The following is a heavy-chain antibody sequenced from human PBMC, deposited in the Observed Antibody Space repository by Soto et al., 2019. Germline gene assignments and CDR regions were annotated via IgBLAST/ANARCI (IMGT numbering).Heavy chain of an antibody. V-gene: IGHV3-30*18. CDR2: ISYDGSNK. J-gene: IGHJ4*02. D-gene: IGHD2-21*02. CDR1: GFAFSSYG. CDR3: AEDGCGGDCYSAYY. Sequence: QVQLVESGGGVVQPGRSLRLSCAASGFAFSSYGMHWVRQAPGKGLAWVAVISYDGSNKYYADSVKGRFTISRDNSKNTLYLQMNSLRAEDTAVYYCAEDGCGGDCYSAYYWGQGTLFTVSS.